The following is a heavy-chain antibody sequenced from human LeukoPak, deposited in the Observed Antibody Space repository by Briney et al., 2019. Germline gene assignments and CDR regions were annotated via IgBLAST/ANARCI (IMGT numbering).Heavy chain of an antibody. CDR2: ININTGNP. CDR3: ASPQPRSPFRGDY. V-gene: IGHV7-4-1*02. D-gene: IGHD3-10*01. Sequence: ASVKVSCKASGYSFSRYNMNWVRQAPGQGLEWMGWININTGNPTYAQCFTGRFDFSLDTSVSTAYLQINSLKAEDSAVYYCASPQPRSPFRGDYWGQGTLVTVSS. CDR1: GYSFSRYN. J-gene: IGHJ4*02.